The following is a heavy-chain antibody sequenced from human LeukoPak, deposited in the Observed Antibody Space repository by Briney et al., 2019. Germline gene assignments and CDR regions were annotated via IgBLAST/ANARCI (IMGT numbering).Heavy chain of an antibody. Sequence: PGRSLRLTCAASGFTFSSYGTHWVRQAPGKGLEWVAVISYDGSNKYYADSVKGRFTISRDNSKNTLYLQMNSLRAEDTAVYYCAKELARNGGWPAFDIWGQGTMVTVSS. D-gene: IGHD1-14*01. V-gene: IGHV3-30*18. CDR2: ISYDGSNK. J-gene: IGHJ3*02. CDR1: GFTFSSYG. CDR3: AKELARNGGWPAFDI.